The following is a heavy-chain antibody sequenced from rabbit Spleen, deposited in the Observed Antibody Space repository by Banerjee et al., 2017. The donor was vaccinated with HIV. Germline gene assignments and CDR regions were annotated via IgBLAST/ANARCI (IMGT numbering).Heavy chain of an antibody. J-gene: IGHJ6*01. CDR3: ARDTSSSFSSYGMDL. CDR2: IDSGSSGFT. CDR1: GVSFSGSSN. V-gene: IGHV1S45*01. Sequence: QEQLGESGGGLVKPGTSLTLTCIASGVSFSGSSNMCWVRQAPGKGLEWIACIDSGSSGFTYFASWAKGRFTISKTASTTVTLHMTSLTAADTATYFCARDTSSSFSSYGMDLWGQGTLVTVS. D-gene: IGHD1-1*01.